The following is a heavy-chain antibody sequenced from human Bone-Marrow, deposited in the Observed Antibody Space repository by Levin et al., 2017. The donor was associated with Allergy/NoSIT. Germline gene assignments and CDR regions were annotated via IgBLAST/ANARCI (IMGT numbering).Heavy chain of an antibody. J-gene: IGHJ4*02. Sequence: VASVKVSCAASGFTFSDDPMNWVRQAPGQGLEWVAHIRSGSTDIHYADSVKGRFTVSRDNAKNSLFLQMNNLRVEDTAVYYCVRDAQWAFDYWGQGTLVTVSS. V-gene: IGHV3-21*01. CDR1: GFTFSDDP. CDR2: IRSGSTDI. D-gene: IGHD1-26*01. CDR3: VRDAQWAFDY.